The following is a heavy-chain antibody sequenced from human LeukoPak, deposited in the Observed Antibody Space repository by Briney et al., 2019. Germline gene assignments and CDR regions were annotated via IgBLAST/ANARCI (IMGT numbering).Heavy chain of an antibody. CDR1: GYTFTSYY. D-gene: IGHD2-2*01. CDR3: ARALLRYCSSTSCYGFDY. J-gene: IGHJ4*02. V-gene: IGHV1-46*01. CDR2: INPSGGST. Sequence: ASVKVSCKASGYTFTSYYMHWVRQAPGQGLEWMEIINPSGGSTSYAQKFQGRVTMTRDTSTSTVYMELSSLRSEDTAVYYCARALLRYCSSTSCYGFDYWGQGTLVTVSS.